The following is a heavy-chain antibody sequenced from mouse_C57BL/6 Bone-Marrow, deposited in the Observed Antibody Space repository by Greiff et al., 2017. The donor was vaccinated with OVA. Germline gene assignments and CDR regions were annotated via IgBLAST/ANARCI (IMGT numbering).Heavy chain of an antibody. J-gene: IGHJ3*01. D-gene: IGHD2-3*01. CDR1: GFTITDDY. CDR3: TPGGWLLPFAY. CDR2: IDPENGDT. Sequence: EVMLVESGAELVRPGASVKLSCTASGFTITDDYMHWVKQRPEQGLEWIGWIDPENGDTEYASKFQGKATIPADTYSNSAYLQLSSLTSEDTAVYYCTPGGWLLPFAYWGKGTLVTVSA. V-gene: IGHV14-4*01.